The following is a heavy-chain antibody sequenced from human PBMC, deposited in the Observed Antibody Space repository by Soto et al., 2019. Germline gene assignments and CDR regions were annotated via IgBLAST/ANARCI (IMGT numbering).Heavy chain of an antibody. D-gene: IGHD3-10*01. J-gene: IGHJ6*03. CDR3: ALVRGFHYYMDV. Sequence: EASVKVSCKVSGYTLTELSMHWVRQAPGKGLEWMGGFDPEDGETIYAQKFQGRVTMTEDTSTDTAYMELSSLRSEDTAVYYCALVRGFHYYMDVWGKGTTVTVSS. CDR1: GYTLTELS. V-gene: IGHV1-24*01. CDR2: FDPEDGET.